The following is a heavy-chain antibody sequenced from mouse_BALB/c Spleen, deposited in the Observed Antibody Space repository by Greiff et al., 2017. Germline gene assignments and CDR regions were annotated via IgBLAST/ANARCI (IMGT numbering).Heavy chain of an antibody. D-gene: IGHD1-3*01. J-gene: IGHJ4*01. CDR1: GFTFTDYY. Sequence: EVKVVESGGGLVQPGGSLRLSCATSGFTFTDYYMSWVRQPPGKALEWLGFIRNKANGYTTEYSASVKGRFTISRDNSQSILYLQMNTLRAEDSATYYCARDEWSYYYAMDYWGQGTSVTVSS. V-gene: IGHV7-3*02. CDR2: IRNKANGYTT. CDR3: ARDEWSYYYAMDY.